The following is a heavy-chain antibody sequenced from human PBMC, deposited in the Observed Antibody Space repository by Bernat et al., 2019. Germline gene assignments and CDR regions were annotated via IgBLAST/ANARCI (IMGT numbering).Heavy chain of an antibody. Sequence: QLQLQESGPGLVKPSETLSLTCTVSGGSISSSSHYWGWIRQPPGKGLEWIGSIRYGGSTFYNPSLKSRVTISVDTSKNQFCLKMSSVTAADTAVYYCARHPITGNSVWYFDLWGRGTLVTVSS. D-gene: IGHD1-20*01. J-gene: IGHJ2*01. V-gene: IGHV4-39*01. CDR3: ARHPITGNSVWYFDL. CDR1: GGSISSSSHY. CDR2: IRYGGST.